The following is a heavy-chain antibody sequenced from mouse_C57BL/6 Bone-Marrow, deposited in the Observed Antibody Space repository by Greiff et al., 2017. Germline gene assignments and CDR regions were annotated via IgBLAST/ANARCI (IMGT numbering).Heavy chain of an antibody. CDR1: GYTFTSYG. V-gene: IGHV1-81*01. J-gene: IGHJ3*01. D-gene: IGHD1-1*01. Sequence: QVQLQQSGAELVRPGASVKLSCKASGYTFTSYGISWVKQRTGQGLEWIGEIYPRSGNTYYNEKFKGKATLTADKSSSTAYMELRSLTSEDSAGYFGARSGYYGSSYGFDYWGQGTLVTVSA. CDR2: IYPRSGNT. CDR3: ARSGYYGSSYGFDY.